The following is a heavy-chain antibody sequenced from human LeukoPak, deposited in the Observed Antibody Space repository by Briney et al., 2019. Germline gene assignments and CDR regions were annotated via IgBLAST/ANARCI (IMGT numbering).Heavy chain of an antibody. CDR2: ISGSGGGT. V-gene: IGHV3-23*01. CDR1: GFTFSSYA. Sequence: GGSLRLSCAASGFTFSSYAMSWVRQAPGKGLEWLSAISGSGGGTYYADSVKGRFTISRDNSKNTLYLQMNSLRAEDTAVYYCANATSRMTTVTSPLGYWGQGTLVTVSS. CDR3: ANATSRMTTVTSPLGY. J-gene: IGHJ4*02. D-gene: IGHD4-17*01.